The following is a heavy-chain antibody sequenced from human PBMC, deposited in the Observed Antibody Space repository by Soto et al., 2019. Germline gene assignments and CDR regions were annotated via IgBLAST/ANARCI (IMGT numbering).Heavy chain of an antibody. D-gene: IGHD2-15*01. CDR1: GFTFTSSA. CDR3: AADSRYCSGGNCEDY. Sequence: QMQLVQSGPEVKKRGTSVKVSCKASGFTFTSSAMQWVRQARGQRLEWIGWIVVGSGHTNYAQKFQERVTITRDMSTSTAYMELSSLRSEDTAVYYCAADSRYCSGGNCEDYWGQGTLVTVSS. J-gene: IGHJ4*02. V-gene: IGHV1-58*02. CDR2: IVVGSGHT.